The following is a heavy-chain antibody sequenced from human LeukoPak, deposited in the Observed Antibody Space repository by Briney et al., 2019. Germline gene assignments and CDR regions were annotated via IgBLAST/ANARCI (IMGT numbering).Heavy chain of an antibody. J-gene: IGHJ1*01. CDR1: GGSIRSAKW. V-gene: IGHV4-4*02. CDR2: MHPSGDT. Sequence: SETLSLTCAISGGSIRSAKWCTWVRQPPGKGLEWIGEMHPSGDTNYNPSLKSRVTISVDKSKNQFSLKLSSVTAADTAVYYCARVVQSTDSSGLYLPEYFQHWGQGTLVTVSS. CDR3: ARVVQSTDSSGLYLPEYFQH. D-gene: IGHD3-22*01.